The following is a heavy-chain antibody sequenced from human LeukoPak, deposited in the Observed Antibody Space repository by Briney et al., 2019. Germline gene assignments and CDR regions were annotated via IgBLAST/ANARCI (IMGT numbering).Heavy chain of an antibody. V-gene: IGHV3-30*01. CDR3: ARASRWLQLGPFDY. Sequence: GGSLRLSCAASGFTFSSYTMHWVRQAPGKGLEWVALVSNDGGDKYYAESVKGRFTISRDNSMTTVYLQMNSLRTVDTAVYYCARASRWLQLGPFDYWGQGTLVTVSS. CDR1: GFTFSSYT. J-gene: IGHJ4*02. CDR2: VSNDGGDK. D-gene: IGHD5-24*01.